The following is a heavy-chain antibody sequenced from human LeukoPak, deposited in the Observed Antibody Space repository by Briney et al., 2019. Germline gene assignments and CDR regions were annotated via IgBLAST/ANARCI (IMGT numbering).Heavy chain of an antibody. J-gene: IGHJ4*02. D-gene: IGHD5-18*01. CDR1: GGSFSGHY. CDR3: ARGPKRGYAYGSDYFDY. CDR2: INHGGST. V-gene: IGHV4-34*01. Sequence: SETLSLTCAVSGGSFSGHYWSWIRQPPGKGLEWIGEINHGGSTNYNPSLKSRVTMSVDTSKNQFSLKLSSVTAADTAVYYCARGPKRGYAYGSDYFDYWGRGTLVTVSS.